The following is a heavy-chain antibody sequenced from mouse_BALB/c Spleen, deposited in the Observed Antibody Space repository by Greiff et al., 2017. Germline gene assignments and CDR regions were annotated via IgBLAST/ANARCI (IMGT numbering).Heavy chain of an antibody. CDR3: ARGGMVYAMDY. Sequence: VQLQQSGPELVTPGASVKISCTASGYTFTDYNMHWVKQIHGKSLEWIGYIYPYNGGTCYNQQFTSEATLTVDNSSHAAYMVLRSLTSDDSTVYCCARGGMVYAMDYWGQGTSVTVSA. V-gene: IGHV1S29*02. D-gene: IGHD2-3*01. CDR2: IYPYNGGT. CDR1: GYTFTDYN. J-gene: IGHJ4*01.